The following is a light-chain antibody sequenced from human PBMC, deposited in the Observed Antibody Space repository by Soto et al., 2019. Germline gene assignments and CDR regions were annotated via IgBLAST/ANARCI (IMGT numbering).Light chain of an antibody. CDR1: QSISSH. Sequence: DIQMTQSPSSLSASVGDRVTITCRASQSISSHLNWYQQRPGKAPKLLIFGASSLQTGVPSRFSGRGSGTDFTLSISRLHPEDFATYYCQQSFSTPRTFGQGTKVEIK. J-gene: IGKJ1*01. V-gene: IGKV1-39*01. CDR3: QQSFSTPRT. CDR2: GAS.